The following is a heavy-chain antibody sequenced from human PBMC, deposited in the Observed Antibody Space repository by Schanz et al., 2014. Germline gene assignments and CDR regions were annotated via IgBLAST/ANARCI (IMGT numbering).Heavy chain of an antibody. CDR3: ASALTTWGGMDV. CDR1: GYTFTTYY. CDR2: INPSGGTT. J-gene: IGHJ6*02. D-gene: IGHD4-4*01. Sequence: QVQLVQSGAEVKKPGASVKVSCKASGYTFTTYYIHWVRQAPGQGLEWMGIINPSGGTTSHAQKFQGRVTMTRDTSTSTVYMELSSLRSEDTAVYYCASALTTWGGMDVWGQGTTVTVSS. V-gene: IGHV1-46*01.